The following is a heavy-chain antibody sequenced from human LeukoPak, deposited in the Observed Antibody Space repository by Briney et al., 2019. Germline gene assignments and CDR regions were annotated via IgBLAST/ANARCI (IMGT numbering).Heavy chain of an antibody. D-gene: IGHD6-13*01. CDR2: INPSGGST. V-gene: IGHV1-46*01. Sequence: ASVKVSCKASGYTFTSYYMHWVRQAPGQGLEWMGIINPSGGSTSYAQKFQGRVIMTRDTSTSTVYMELSSLRFEDTAVYYCARDPDTAAAGTWWFDPWGQGTLSPSPQ. J-gene: IGHJ5*02. CDR1: GYTFTSYY. CDR3: ARDPDTAAAGTWWFDP.